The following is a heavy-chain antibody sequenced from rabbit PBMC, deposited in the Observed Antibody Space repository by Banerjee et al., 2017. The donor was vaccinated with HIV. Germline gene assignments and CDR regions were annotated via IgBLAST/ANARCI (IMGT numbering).Heavy chain of an antibody. D-gene: IGHD4-1*01. V-gene: IGHV1S40*01. CDR1: GFSFSISYN. Sequence: QSLEESGGDLVKPGASLTLTCTASGFSFSISYNMCWVRQAPGKGREWIACIATGSGSTYYASWAKGRFTISKTSSTTVTLQMTSLTAADTATYFCARNLCDDSSHWLDLWGPGTLVTVS. CDR3: ARNLCDDSSHWLDL. CDR2: IATGSGST. J-gene: IGHJ5*01.